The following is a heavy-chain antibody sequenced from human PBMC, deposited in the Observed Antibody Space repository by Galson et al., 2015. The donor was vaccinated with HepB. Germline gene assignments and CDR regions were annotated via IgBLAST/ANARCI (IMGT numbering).Heavy chain of an antibody. CDR1: GYTFNSAW. CDR2: IRTQSEGRT. V-gene: IGHV3-15*01. Sequence: SLRLSCAGSGYTFNSAWMNWDRQAPGKGLEWVARIRTQSEGRTAYATPVKGRFTISRDDSNNALYLHMNNLKPEGTAMYYCTADVPEPLSQIDYWGQGTLVTVSS. J-gene: IGHJ4*02. D-gene: IGHD1-14*01. CDR3: TADVPEPLSQIDY.